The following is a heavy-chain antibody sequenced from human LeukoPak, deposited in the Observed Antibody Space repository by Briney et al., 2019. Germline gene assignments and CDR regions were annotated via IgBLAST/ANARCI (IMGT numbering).Heavy chain of an antibody. Sequence: GGSLRLSCAASGFTFSSYWMSWVRQAPGKGLEWVSRIKGGGGDPFYADSVKGRFTISRDNSKNTLFLQLNSLRAEDTAVYYCAKGGHDYNPFYWWGQGTLVTVSS. CDR3: AKGGHDYNPFYW. J-gene: IGHJ4*02. CDR1: GFTFSSYW. CDR2: IKGGGGDP. V-gene: IGHV3-23*01. D-gene: IGHD4-11*01.